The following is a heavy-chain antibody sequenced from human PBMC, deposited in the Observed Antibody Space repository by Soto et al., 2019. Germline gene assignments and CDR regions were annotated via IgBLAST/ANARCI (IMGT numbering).Heavy chain of an antibody. J-gene: IGHJ4*02. D-gene: IGHD1-26*01. CDR2: ISYDGSNK. V-gene: IGHV3-30*18. Sequence: PGGSQARCCRSSAWTLSSCRGHQVLTGPGKGLEWVAVISYDGSNKYYADSVKGRFTISRDNSKNTLYLQMNSLRAEDTAVYYCAKARTEWELPLTFDYWGQGPLVTVSS. CDR1: AWTLSSCR. CDR3: AKARTEWELPLTFDY.